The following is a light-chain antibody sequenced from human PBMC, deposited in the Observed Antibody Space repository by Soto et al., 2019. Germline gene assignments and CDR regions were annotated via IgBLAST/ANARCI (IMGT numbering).Light chain of an antibody. Sequence: PMTQSPSPLVGSVGARVTLPFRASQTISSWLAWYQQKPGKATKILIYKAYTLKSGVKSRFSGSGSGTEFTLTISSMQPDDFATYYCKHYNSYSEAFGQGTKVDIK. CDR2: KAY. J-gene: IGKJ1*01. V-gene: IGKV1-5*03. CDR3: KHYNSYSEA. CDR1: QTISSW.